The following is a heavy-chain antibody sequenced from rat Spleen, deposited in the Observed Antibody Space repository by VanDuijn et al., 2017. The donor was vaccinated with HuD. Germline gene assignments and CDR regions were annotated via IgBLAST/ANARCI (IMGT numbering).Heavy chain of an antibody. Sequence: EVQLVESGGGLVQPGRSLKLSCVASGFTFNNYWMTWIRQAPGKGLEWVASITNTGGSTYYPDSVKGRFTISRDNAKSTLYLQMNSLRSEDTATYYCTRSGTIAAISTDWFAYWGQGTLVTVSS. J-gene: IGHJ3*01. CDR2: ITNTGGST. CDR3: TRSGTIAAISTDWFAY. D-gene: IGHD1-2*01. V-gene: IGHV5-31*01. CDR1: GFTFNNYW.